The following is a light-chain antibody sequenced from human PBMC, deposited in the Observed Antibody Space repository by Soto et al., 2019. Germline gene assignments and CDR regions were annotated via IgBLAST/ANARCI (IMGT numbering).Light chain of an antibody. J-gene: IGLJ7*01. V-gene: IGLV2-23*02. CDR2: EVS. CDR1: SSDVGSDKL. CDR3: CSYAGTSTHTV. Sequence: QSALTQPASVSGSPGQSITISCTGTSSDVGSDKLVYWYQQHPGKAPKLMISEVSKRPSGISDRFSGSKSGSTASLTISGLQAEADADYYCCSYAGTSTHTVFGGGTQLTVL.